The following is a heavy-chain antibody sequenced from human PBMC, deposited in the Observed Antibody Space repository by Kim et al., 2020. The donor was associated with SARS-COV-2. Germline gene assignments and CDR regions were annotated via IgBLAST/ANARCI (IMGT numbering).Heavy chain of an antibody. CDR3: AKDVYGSFGGVAVYY. CDR2: ISGNGDTT. V-gene: IGHV3-23*01. D-gene: IGHD2-15*01. Sequence: GGSLRLSCAASGFTFNNYAMTWVRQVPGKGLEYVSGISGNGDTTYYADSVKGRFTISRDNSKNTLYLQMNSLRVEDAALYYCAKDVYGSFGGVAVYY. J-gene: IGHJ6*01. CDR1: GFTFNNYA.